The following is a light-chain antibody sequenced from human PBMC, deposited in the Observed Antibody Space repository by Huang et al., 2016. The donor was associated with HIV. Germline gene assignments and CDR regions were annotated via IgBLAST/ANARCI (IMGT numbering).Light chain of an antibody. CDR2: WAS. CDR1: QSVFHRANNKKY. J-gene: IGKJ2*01. Sequence: DIVLTQSPDSLAVSLGEWATITCKSRQSVFHRANNKKYLAWFQQRPGQPPRLLLYWASTRESGVPDRFRGSGSGTDFTLTIARLQADDGAVYYCQQYYIAPFTFGQGTKLEI. V-gene: IGKV4-1*01. CDR3: QQYYIAPFT.